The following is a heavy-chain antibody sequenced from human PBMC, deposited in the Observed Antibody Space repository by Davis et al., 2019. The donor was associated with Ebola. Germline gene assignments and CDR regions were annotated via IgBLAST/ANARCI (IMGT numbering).Heavy chain of an antibody. Sequence: SETLSLTCTVSGGSISSYYWSWIRQPPGKGLEWIGYIYYSGSTNYNPSLKSRVTISVDTSKNQFSLKLSSVTAADTAVYYCAREEYYYDSSGSFNGMDVWGKGTTVTVSS. J-gene: IGHJ6*04. CDR2: IYYSGST. D-gene: IGHD3-22*01. CDR1: GGSISSYY. V-gene: IGHV4-59*12. CDR3: AREEYYYDSSGSFNGMDV.